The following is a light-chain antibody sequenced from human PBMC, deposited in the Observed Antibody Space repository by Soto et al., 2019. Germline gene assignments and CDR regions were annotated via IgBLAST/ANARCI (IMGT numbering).Light chain of an antibody. CDR1: GSDVGSFDL. CDR2: EGS. J-gene: IGLJ3*02. V-gene: IGLV2-23*01. Sequence: QSALTQLASVSGSPEQSITISCTGPGSDVGSFDLVSWYQQHPGKAPKLIIFEGSKRPSGVSDRFSGSKSDNRASLTISGLQAEDEADYYCSSYAGGLTWVFGGGTKLTVL. CDR3: SSYAGGLTWV.